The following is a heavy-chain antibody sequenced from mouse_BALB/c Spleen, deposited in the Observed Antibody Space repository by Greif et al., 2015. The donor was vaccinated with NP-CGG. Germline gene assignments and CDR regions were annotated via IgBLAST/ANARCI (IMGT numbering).Heavy chain of an antibody. V-gene: IGHV1-14*01. CDR3: ARYRGNYAMDY. Sequence: SGPDLVKPGASVKMSCKASGYTFTSYVMHWVKQKPGQGLEWIGYINPYNDGTKYNEKFKGKATLTSDKSSSTAYMELSSLASEDSAVYYCARYRGNYAMDYWGQGTSVTVSS. CDR1: GYTFTSYV. J-gene: IGHJ4*01. CDR2: INPYNDGT.